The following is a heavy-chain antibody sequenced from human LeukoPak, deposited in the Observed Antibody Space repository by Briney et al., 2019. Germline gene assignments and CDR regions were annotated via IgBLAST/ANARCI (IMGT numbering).Heavy chain of an antibody. CDR2: IKPDGSEK. D-gene: IGHD3-10*01. CDR3: ARDGYGSGSTDY. V-gene: IGHV3-7*01. CDR1: GFTFSTYW. Sequence: PGGSLRLSCAVSGFTFSTYWMNWVRQAPGKGPEWVANIKPDGSEKFYVDSVKGRFTVSRDNAKNLLYLQMNSLRAEDTALYYCARDGYGSGSTDYWGQGTLVTVSS. J-gene: IGHJ4*02.